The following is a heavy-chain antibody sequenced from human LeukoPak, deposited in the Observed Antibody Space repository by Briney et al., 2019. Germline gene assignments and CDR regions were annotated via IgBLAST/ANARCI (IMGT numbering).Heavy chain of an antibody. D-gene: IGHD4-17*01. V-gene: IGHV4-61*02. Sequence: PSETLSLTCTVSGGSISSGSYYWSWIRQPAGKGLEWIGRIYTSGSTNYNPSLKSRVTISVDTPKNQFSLKLSSVTAADTAVYYCARLSTVTTSFDYWGQGTLVTVSS. CDR3: ARLSTVTTSFDY. J-gene: IGHJ4*02. CDR2: IYTSGST. CDR1: GGSISSGSYY.